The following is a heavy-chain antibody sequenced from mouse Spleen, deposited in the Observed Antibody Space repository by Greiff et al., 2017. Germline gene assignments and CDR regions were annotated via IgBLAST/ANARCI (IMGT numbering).Heavy chain of an antibody. Sequence: QVQLQRSGAELARPGASVKLSCKASGYTFTSYGISWVKQRTGQGLEWIGEIYPRSGNTYYNEKFKGKATLTADKSSSTAYMELRSLTSEDSAVYFCARRTTATPYWYFDVWGAGTTVTVSS. D-gene: IGHD1-2*01. CDR2: IYPRSGNT. CDR1: GYTFTSYG. J-gene: IGHJ1*01. V-gene: IGHV1-81*01. CDR3: ARRTTATPYWYFDV.